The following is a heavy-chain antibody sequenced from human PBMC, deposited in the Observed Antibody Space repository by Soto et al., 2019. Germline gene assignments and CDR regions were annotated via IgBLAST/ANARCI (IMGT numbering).Heavy chain of an antibody. J-gene: IGHJ4*02. CDR3: ARTLYGDNVDS. CDR2: IVVGSGNT. D-gene: IGHD4-17*01. CDR1: GSTVVSAA. Sequence: VSCKAAGSTVVSAAGQWVRQARGQRLEWIGWIVVGSGNTGYAQKFQGRVTMTRNTSISTAYMELSSLRSEDTAVYYCARTLYGDNVDSWGQGTLVTVSS. V-gene: IGHV1-58*01.